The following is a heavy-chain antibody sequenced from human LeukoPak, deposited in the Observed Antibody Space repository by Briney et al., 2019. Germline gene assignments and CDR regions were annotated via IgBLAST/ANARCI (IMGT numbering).Heavy chain of an antibody. Sequence: PPETLSLTCAVYGGSFSGYYWSWIRQPPGKGLEWIGEINHSGSTNYNPSLKSRVTISVDTSKNQFSLKLSSVTAADTAVYYCVSDSSGYSQGFDAFDIWGQGTMVTVSS. V-gene: IGHV4-34*01. J-gene: IGHJ3*02. D-gene: IGHD3-22*01. CDR2: INHSGST. CDR3: VSDSSGYSQGFDAFDI. CDR1: GGSFSGYY.